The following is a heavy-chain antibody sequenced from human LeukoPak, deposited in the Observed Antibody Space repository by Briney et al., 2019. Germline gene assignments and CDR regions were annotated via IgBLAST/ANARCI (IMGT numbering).Heavy chain of an antibody. V-gene: IGHV1-2*06. J-gene: IGHJ6*03. CDR2: INPKTGAT. CDR1: GYTFTDYY. Sequence: ASVKVSCETSGYTFTDYYIHWVRQAPGQGLEWMGRINPKTGATNYGQMFQGRGTMTRDTSITTAYMELSSLNSGDTAIYYCARDPPPEYYSYYYMDVWGKGTRVTVSS. CDR3: ARDPPPEYYSYYYMDV.